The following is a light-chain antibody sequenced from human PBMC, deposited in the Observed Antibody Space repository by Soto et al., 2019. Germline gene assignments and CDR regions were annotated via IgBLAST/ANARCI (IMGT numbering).Light chain of an antibody. Sequence: DIHMAHAPSTLSVSLVDRVTVTCRAIQTISSWLAWYQQKPGKAPKLLIYKASTLKSGVPSRFSGSGSGTEFTLTINGLQPDDFATYYCQQYNTFWTFGQGTKVDIK. CDR1: QTISSW. CDR3: QQYNTFWT. J-gene: IGKJ1*01. V-gene: IGKV1-5*03. CDR2: KAS.